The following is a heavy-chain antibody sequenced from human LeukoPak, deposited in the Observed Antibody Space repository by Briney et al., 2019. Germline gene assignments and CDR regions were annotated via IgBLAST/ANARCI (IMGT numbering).Heavy chain of an antibody. CDR2: IYYSGST. CDR1: GGSISSYY. D-gene: IGHD6-6*01. J-gene: IGHJ6*03. CDR3: ARGISSSFGYYYYYYMDV. V-gene: IGHV4-59*01. Sequence: PSETLSLTCTVSGGSISSYYWSRIRQPPGKGLEWIGYIYYSGSTNYNPPLKSRVTISVDTSKNQFSLKLSSVTAADTAVYYCARGISSSFGYYYYYYMDVWGKGTTVTVSS.